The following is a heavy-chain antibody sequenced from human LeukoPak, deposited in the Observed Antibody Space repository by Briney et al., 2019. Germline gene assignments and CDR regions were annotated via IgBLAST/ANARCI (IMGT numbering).Heavy chain of an antibody. J-gene: IGHJ4*02. CDR3: TRMTTGHDY. Sequence: SETLSLTCGVSGVSFDDYYWSWVRQTPGKGLEWLGEINHSGYTNDSPSLKSRVTLSIDTSRKQLSLNRSSVTVADAGIYYCTRMTTGHDYWGQGTLVTVSS. CDR2: INHSGYT. V-gene: IGHV4-34*01. D-gene: IGHD4-17*01. CDR1: GVSFDDYY.